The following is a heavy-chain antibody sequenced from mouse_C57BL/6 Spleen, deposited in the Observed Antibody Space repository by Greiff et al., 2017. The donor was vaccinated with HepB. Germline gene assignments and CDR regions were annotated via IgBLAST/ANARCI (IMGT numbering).Heavy chain of an antibody. CDR3: ADYGSSRYAMDY. Sequence: QVQLQQSGAELVKPGASVKLSCKASGYTFTSYWMHWVKQRPGQGLEWIGMIHPNSGSTNYNEKFKSKATLTVDKSSSTAYMQLSSLTSEDSAVYYCADYGSSRYAMDYWGQGTSVTVSS. CDR2: IHPNSGST. CDR1: GYTFTSYW. D-gene: IGHD1-1*01. V-gene: IGHV1-64*01. J-gene: IGHJ4*01.